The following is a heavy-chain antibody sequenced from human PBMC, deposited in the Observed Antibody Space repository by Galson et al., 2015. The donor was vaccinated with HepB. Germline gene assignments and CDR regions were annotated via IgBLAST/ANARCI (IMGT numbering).Heavy chain of an antibody. V-gene: IGHV3-48*02. Sequence: SLRLSCAASGFTFSSYSMNWVRQAPGKGLEWVSYISSSSGTIYYADSVKGRFTISRDNAKNSLYLQMNSLRDEDTAVYCCARVVSIFGVVETKGVGWFYSWGQGTLVTVSS. J-gene: IGHJ5*01. CDR1: GFTFSSYS. D-gene: IGHD3-3*01. CDR3: ARVVSIFGVVETKGVGWFYS. CDR2: ISSSSGTI.